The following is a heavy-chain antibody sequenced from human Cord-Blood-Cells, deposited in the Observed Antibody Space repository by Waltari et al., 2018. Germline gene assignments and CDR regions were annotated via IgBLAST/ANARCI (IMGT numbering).Heavy chain of an antibody. V-gene: IGHV3-74*01. J-gene: IGHJ3*02. CDR1: GFTSRSSW. D-gene: IGHD3-10*01. Sequence: EVQLVESGGGLVQPGGSLRLSCAASGFTSRSSWMHWVRQAPGKGVVWVSRINSDGSSTSYADSVKGRFTISRDNAKNTLYLQMNSLRAEDTAVYYCARDITMVRGDDAFDIWGQGTMVTVSS. CDR2: INSDGSST. CDR3: ARDITMVRGDDAFDI.